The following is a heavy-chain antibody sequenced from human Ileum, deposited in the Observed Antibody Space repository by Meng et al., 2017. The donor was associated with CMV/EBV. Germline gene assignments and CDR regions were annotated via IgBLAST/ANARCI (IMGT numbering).Heavy chain of an antibody. D-gene: IGHD6-19*01. J-gene: IGHJ4*02. CDR1: GFTFSGPY. CDR2: IRNKANSYTT. Sequence: EWEGVGLWGGWCQPGGSLRLSCEGSGFTFSGPYMGWVRQAPGKGLEWVGRIRNKANSYTTEYVASVKGRFTISRDDLKNSLYLQMDSLKTEDTAVYYCTVAVTVPGDYWGLGTLVTVSS. CDR3: TVAVTVPGDY. V-gene: IGHV3-72*01.